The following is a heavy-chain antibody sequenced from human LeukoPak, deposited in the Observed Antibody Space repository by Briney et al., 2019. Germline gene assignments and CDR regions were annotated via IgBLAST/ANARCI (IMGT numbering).Heavy chain of an antibody. CDR3: ARQSVVVPAAGGDWFDP. D-gene: IGHD2-2*01. CDR2: IYTSGST. V-gene: IGHV4-4*07. J-gene: IGHJ5*02. CDR1: GGSISSHY. Sequence: SETLSLTCTVSGGSISSHYWSWIRQPAGKGLEWIGRIYTSGSTNYNPSLKSRVTMSVDASKNQFSLKLSSVTAADTAVYYCARQSVVVPAAGGDWFDPWGQGTLVTVSS.